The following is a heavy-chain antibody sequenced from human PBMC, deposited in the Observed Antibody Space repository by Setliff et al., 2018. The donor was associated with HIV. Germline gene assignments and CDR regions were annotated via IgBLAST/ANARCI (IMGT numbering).Heavy chain of an antibody. D-gene: IGHD4-17*01. Sequence: GSLRLSCTASGFTFSNYAMHWVRQAPGKGLEWVAVISYDGSNKYYADSVKGRFTISRDNSKNTLYLQMNSLRAEDTAVYYCARDGVTTVTTKLPEAPDYWGQGTLVTVSS. CDR3: ARDGVTTVTTKLPEAPDY. CDR1: GFTFSNYA. CDR2: ISYDGSNK. J-gene: IGHJ4*02. V-gene: IGHV3-30-3*01.